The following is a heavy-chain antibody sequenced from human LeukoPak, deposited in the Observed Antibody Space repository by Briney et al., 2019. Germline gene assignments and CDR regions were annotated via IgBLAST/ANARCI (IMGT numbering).Heavy chain of an antibody. Sequence: ASVKVSCKASGYTFTGYYMHWVRQAPGQGLEWMGRINPNSGGTNYAQKFQGRVTMTRDTSISTAYMELSRLRSDDTAVYYCAREGGIGQYYFDYWGQGTLVTVSS. CDR3: AREGGIGQYYFDY. CDR2: INPNSGGT. J-gene: IGHJ4*02. V-gene: IGHV1-2*06. CDR1: GYTFTGYY. D-gene: IGHD2-21*01.